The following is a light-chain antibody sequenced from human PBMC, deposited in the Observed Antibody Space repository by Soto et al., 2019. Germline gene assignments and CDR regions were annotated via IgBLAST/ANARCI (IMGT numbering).Light chain of an antibody. V-gene: IGLV2-8*01. CDR2: EVV. Sequence: QSVLTQPPSASGSPGQSVTISCTGTKNDVGFYDFVSWYQHHPGTAPRLIIYEVVQRPSGVPDRFSGSKSGNTASLTVSGLQAADEADDFCKSYAGSNTYVFGSGTKVTVL. J-gene: IGLJ1*01. CDR3: KSYAGSNTYV. CDR1: KNDVGFYDF.